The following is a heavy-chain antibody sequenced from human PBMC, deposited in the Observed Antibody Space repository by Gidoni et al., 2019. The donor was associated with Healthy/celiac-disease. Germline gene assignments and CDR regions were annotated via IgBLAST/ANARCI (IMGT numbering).Heavy chain of an antibody. CDR3: ARAFEYYDSSGYYYKMYYFDY. D-gene: IGHD3-22*01. V-gene: IGHV3-21*01. J-gene: IGHJ4*02. CDR2: ISSSSSYI. Sequence: EVQLVESGGGLVKPGGSLRLSCAASVFTFSSHRVIWVRQAPGKGLEWVSSISSSSSYIYYADSVKGRFTISRDNAKNSLYLQMNSLRAEDTAVYYCARAFEYYDSSGYYYKMYYFDYWGQGTLVTVSS. CDR1: VFTFSSHR.